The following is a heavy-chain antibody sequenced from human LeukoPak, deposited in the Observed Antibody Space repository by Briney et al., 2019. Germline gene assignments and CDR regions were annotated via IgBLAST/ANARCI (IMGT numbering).Heavy chain of an antibody. J-gene: IGHJ4*02. Sequence: GASVKVSCKASGYTFTSYGISWVRQAPGQGLEWMGWISAYNGNTNYAQKLQGRVTMTTDTSTSTAYMELRSLRSDDTAVYYCARVQRWLQSDGFDYWGQGTLVTVSS. CDR1: GYTFTSYG. CDR3: ARVQRWLQSDGFDY. CDR2: ISAYNGNT. V-gene: IGHV1-18*01. D-gene: IGHD5-24*01.